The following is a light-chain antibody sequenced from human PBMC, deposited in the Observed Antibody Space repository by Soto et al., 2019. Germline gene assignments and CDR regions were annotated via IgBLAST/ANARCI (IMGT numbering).Light chain of an antibody. V-gene: IGKV3D-15*01. J-gene: IGKJ1*01. Sequence: EIVLTQSPGTLSLSPGEGATLSCRASQSVYVNLAWYQQKPGQSPRLLIYGASTRATDIPDRFSGSGSGTEFTLTISSLQPGDFATYYCQQYNSYSFGQGSRVEIK. CDR2: GAS. CDR3: QQYNSYS. CDR1: QSVYVN.